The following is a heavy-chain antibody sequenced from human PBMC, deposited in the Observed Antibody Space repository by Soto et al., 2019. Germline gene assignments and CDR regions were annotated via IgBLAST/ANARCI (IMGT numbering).Heavy chain of an antibody. CDR2: IRSKAYGGTT. CDR3: AVNAAYGMDV. D-gene: IGHD6-25*01. CDR1: GFTFGDYA. J-gene: IGHJ6*02. V-gene: IGHV3-49*04. Sequence: PGGSLRLSCTASGFTFGDYAMSWVRQAPGKGLEWVGFIRSKAYGGTTEYAASVKGRFTISRDDSKSIAYLQMNSLKTEDTAVYYCAVNAAYGMDVWGQGTTVTVSS.